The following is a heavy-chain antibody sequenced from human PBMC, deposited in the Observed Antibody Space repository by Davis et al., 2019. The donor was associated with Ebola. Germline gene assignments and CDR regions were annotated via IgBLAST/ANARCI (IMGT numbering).Heavy chain of an antibody. CDR2: IIPIFGTA. D-gene: IGHD1-26*01. Sequence: SVKVSCKASGGTFSSYAISWVRQAPGQGLEWMGGIIPIFGTANYAQKFQGRVTITADESTSTAYMELRSLRSDDTAVYYCARDLWELLRASNLPFDYWGQGTLVTVSS. V-gene: IGHV1-69*13. J-gene: IGHJ4*02. CDR1: GGTFSSYA. CDR3: ARDLWELLRASNLPFDY.